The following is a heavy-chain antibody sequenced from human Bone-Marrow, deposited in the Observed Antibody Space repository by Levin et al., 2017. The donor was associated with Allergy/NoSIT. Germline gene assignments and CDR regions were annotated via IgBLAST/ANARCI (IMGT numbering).Heavy chain of an antibody. CDR3: ARYAGLGAAGGKDDTFDI. J-gene: IGHJ3*02. Sequence: KPSETLSLTCSVSGGSISASHYYWGWIRQSPGNGLEWIATTSHTGSTDYNPSLKSRVTMSVDTSKNQFSLKLTSVTAADTAVYYCARYAGLGAAGGKDDTFDIWGQGTLVTVSS. CDR1: GGSISASHYY. D-gene: IGHD6-13*01. V-gene: IGHV4-39*07. CDR2: TSHTGST.